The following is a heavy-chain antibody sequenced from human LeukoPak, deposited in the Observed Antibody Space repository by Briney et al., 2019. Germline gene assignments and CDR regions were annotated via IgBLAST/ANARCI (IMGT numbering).Heavy chain of an antibody. CDR2: ISSSSSTI. CDR3: ARPYGGQGRGYFDY. Sequence: PGGSLRLSCAASGFTFSSYSVNWVRQAPGKGLEWVSYISSSSSTIYYADSVKGRFTISRDNAKNSLYLQMNSLRAEDTAVYYCARPYGGQGRGYFDYWGQGTLVTVSS. J-gene: IGHJ4*02. V-gene: IGHV3-48*04. CDR1: GFTFSSYS. D-gene: IGHD4/OR15-4a*01.